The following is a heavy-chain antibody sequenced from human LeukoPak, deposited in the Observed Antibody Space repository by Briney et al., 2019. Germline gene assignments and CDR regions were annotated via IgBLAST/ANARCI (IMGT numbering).Heavy chain of an antibody. CDR1: GCTFSSYG. Sequence: GRFLRLSCAASGCTFSSYGMHWVRQAPGKGLEWVAVIWYDGSNKYYADSVKGRFTISRDNSKNTLYLQMNSLRAEDTAVYYCARDRVIFGVVNTYYFDYWGQGTLVTVSS. V-gene: IGHV3-33*01. CDR3: ARDRVIFGVVNTYYFDY. D-gene: IGHD3-3*01. J-gene: IGHJ4*02. CDR2: IWYDGSNK.